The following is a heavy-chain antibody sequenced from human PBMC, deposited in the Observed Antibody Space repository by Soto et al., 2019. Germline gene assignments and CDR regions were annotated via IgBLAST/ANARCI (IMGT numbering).Heavy chain of an antibody. D-gene: IGHD1-20*01. Sequence: QVQLVQSGAEVKKPGSSVKVSCKASGGTFSSYTISWVRQAPGQGLEWMGRIIPILGIANYAQKFQGRVTITADKSTSTAYMELSSLRSEDTAVYYCARRNNSTPGYYYYYMDVWGKGTTVTVSS. V-gene: IGHV1-69*02. CDR2: IIPILGIA. J-gene: IGHJ6*03. CDR1: GGTFSSYT. CDR3: ARRNNSTPGYYYYYMDV.